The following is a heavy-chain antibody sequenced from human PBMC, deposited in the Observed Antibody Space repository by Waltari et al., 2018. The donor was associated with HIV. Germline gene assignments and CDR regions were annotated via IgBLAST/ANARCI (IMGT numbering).Heavy chain of an antibody. CDR2: ISSSSTTI. Sequence: EVQLVESGGGLVQPGGSLRLSCAASGFNFSSYAMNWVGQAPGKGLEWVSYISSSSTTINYADSVKGRFTISRDNAKNLLYLQMSSLRAEDTAVYFCARERFGSSYFGYWGQGTLVTVSP. CDR3: ARERFGSSYFGY. D-gene: IGHD6-6*01. V-gene: IGHV3-48*04. J-gene: IGHJ4*02. CDR1: GFNFSSYA.